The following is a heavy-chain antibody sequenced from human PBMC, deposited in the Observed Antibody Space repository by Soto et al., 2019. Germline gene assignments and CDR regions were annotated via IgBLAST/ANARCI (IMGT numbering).Heavy chain of an antibody. J-gene: IGHJ6*02. CDR2: ISYDGSTE. CDR3: AKDGPYYYYGMDV. CDR1: GFIFSGYA. Sequence: GGSLRLSCAASGFIFSGYAMHWVRRAPGKGLDRVAVISYDGSTEYYAESVRGRFTISRDNSKNTLYLQMNSLRAEDTAVYYCAKDGPYYYYGMDVWGQGTTVTVSS. V-gene: IGHV3-30-3*01.